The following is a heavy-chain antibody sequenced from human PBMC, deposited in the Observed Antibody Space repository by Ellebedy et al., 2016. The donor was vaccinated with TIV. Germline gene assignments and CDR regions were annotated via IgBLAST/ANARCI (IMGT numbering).Heavy chain of an antibody. CDR3: ARVALYSYGYQTNPNFDY. Sequence: AASVKVSCKASGYTFTSYGISWVRQAPRQGLEWMGWISAYNGNTNYAQKLQGRVTMTTDTSTSTAYMELRSLRSDDPAVYYCARVALYSYGYQTNPNFDYWGQGTLVTVSS. D-gene: IGHD5-18*01. CDR1: GYTFTSYG. CDR2: ISAYNGNT. V-gene: IGHV1-18*04. J-gene: IGHJ4*02.